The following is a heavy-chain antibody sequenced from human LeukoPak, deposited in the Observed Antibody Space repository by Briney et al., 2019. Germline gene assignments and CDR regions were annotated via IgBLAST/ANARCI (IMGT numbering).Heavy chain of an antibody. CDR3: MTAAGYNFGQY. CDR2: LYIGGNT. CDR1: GFTFTSYW. D-gene: IGHD5-18*01. J-gene: IGHJ4*02. V-gene: IGHV3-23*05. Sequence: PGGSLRLSCAASGFTFTSYWMHWMRQAPGKGLEWVSALYIGGNTYYADSVRGRFTISRDNSKNTLYLQMNSLRAEDTAIYYCMTAAGYNFGQYWGQGTLVTVSS.